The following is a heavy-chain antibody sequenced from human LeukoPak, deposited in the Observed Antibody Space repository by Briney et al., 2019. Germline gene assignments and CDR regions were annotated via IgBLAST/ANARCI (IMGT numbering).Heavy chain of an antibody. CDR1: GGTFSSYA. V-gene: IGHV1-69*13. J-gene: IGHJ4*02. CDR2: IIPIFGTA. CDR3: ARPYHSYDFMSGLEG. D-gene: IGHD3-3*01. Sequence: ASVKVSCKASGGTFSSYAISWVRQAPGQGLEWMGGIIPIFGTANYAQKFQGRVTITADESTSTAYMELSSLRSEDTAVYYCARPYHSYDFMSGLEGWGQGTLVTVSS.